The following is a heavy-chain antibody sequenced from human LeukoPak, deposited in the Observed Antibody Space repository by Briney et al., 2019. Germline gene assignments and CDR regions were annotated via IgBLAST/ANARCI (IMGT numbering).Heavy chain of an antibody. CDR3: ARTEGYYTDFDY. CDR2: ISYDGSNK. V-gene: IGHV3-30-3*01. D-gene: IGHD3-3*01. J-gene: IGHJ4*02. CDR1: GFTFSSYA. Sequence: GGSLRLSCAASGFTFSSYAMHWVRRAPGKGLEWVAVISYDGSNKYYADSVKGRFTISRDNSKNTLYLQMNSLRAEDTAVYYCARTEGYYTDFDYWGQGTLVTVSS.